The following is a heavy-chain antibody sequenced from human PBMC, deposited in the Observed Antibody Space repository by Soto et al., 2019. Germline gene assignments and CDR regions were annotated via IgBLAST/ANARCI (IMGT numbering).Heavy chain of an antibody. J-gene: IGHJ4*02. Sequence: LRLSCAAPGFTFSSYAMHWVRQAPGKGLEWVAVISYDGSNKYYADSVKGRFTISRDNSKNTLYLQMNSLRAEDTAVYYCARVMVVAGTGYWGQGTLVTVS. CDR3: ARVMVVAGTGY. V-gene: IGHV3-30-3*01. CDR2: ISYDGSNK. D-gene: IGHD6-19*01. CDR1: GFTFSSYA.